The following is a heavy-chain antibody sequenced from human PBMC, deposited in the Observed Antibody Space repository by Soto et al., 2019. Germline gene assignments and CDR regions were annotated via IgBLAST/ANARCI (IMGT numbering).Heavy chain of an antibody. CDR2: IGASGGST. V-gene: IGHV3-23*01. D-gene: IGHD3-16*01. CDR1: GFTFSSYA. CDR3: AKIRCRYYYYGMDV. Sequence: EVQLLESGGDLIQPGGSLRLSCAASGFTFSSYAMSWVRQAPGKGLEWVSAIGASGGSTYYADSVKGRFTISRDNSKNTLYLQMNSLSAEDTAVYYCAKIRCRYYYYGMDVWGQGTTVTVSS. J-gene: IGHJ6*02.